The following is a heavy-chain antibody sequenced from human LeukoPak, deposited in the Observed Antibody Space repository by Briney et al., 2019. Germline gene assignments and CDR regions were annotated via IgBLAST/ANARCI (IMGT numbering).Heavy chain of an antibody. CDR1: GGSISSSSYY. CDR2: IYYSGST. CDR3: ARHHWRDTAMGTVGEYFQH. Sequence: SETLSLTCTVSGGSISSSSYYWGWIRQPPGKGLEWIASIYYSGSTYYNPSLKSRVSISVATSKNQFSLKLSSVTAADTAVYYCARHHWRDTAMGTVGEYFQHWGQGTLVTVSS. V-gene: IGHV4-39*01. D-gene: IGHD5-18*01. J-gene: IGHJ1*01.